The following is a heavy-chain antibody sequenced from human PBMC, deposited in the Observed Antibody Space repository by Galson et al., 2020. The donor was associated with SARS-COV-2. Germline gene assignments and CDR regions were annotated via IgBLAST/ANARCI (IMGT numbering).Heavy chain of an antibody. Sequence: GESLKISCAASGFTFRTFAMHWVRQAPGKGLEWVAVISYDGSRMYYADSVKGRFTISRDNSKSTVYLQMDSLRLGDTAVYYCGKDSIEAQTIESWGHGTLVTVSS. J-gene: IGHJ5*01. CDR2: ISYDGSRM. D-gene: IGHD6-6*01. CDR1: GFTFRTFA. V-gene: IGHV3-30-3*01. CDR3: GKDSIEAQTIES.